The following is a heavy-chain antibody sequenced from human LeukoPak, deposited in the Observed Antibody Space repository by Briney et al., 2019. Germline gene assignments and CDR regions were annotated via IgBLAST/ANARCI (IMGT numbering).Heavy chain of an antibody. CDR1: GYTLTELS. CDR3: ATPSNSGSYLTFDY. V-gene: IGHV1-24*01. CDR2: FDLEDGET. D-gene: IGHD1-26*01. J-gene: IGHJ4*02. Sequence: ASVKVSCKVSGYTLTELSMHWVRQAPGKGLEWMGGFDLEDGETIYAQKFQGRVTMTEDTSTDTAYMELSSLRSEDTAVYYCATPSNSGSYLTFDYWGQGTLVTVSS.